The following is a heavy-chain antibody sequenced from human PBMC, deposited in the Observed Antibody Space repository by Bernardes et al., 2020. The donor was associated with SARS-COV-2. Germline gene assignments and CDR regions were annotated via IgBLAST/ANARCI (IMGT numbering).Heavy chain of an antibody. V-gene: IGHV3-33*01. Sequence: LRLSCAASGISFSDYGMHWVRQAPGKGLEWVALIWYDGTNIRYAESVKGRFTISKDNSKNMLYLMMNNLRAEDTAVYYCATDYYYDRSYYYEDHFWGQGTLVTVSS. CDR3: ATDYYYDRSYYYEDHF. CDR1: GISFSDYG. CDR2: IWYDGTNI. D-gene: IGHD3-22*01. J-gene: IGHJ1*01.